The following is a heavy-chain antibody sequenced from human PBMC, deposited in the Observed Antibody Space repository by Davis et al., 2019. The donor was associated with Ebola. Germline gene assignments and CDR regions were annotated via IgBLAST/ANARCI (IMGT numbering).Heavy chain of an antibody. V-gene: IGHV1-18*04. J-gene: IGHJ4*02. CDR1: GYTFTSYG. D-gene: IGHD6-19*01. CDR2: ITAYNGNT. Sequence: VKVSCKASGYTFTSYGISWVRQAPGQGLEWMGWITAYNGNTEYAQKLQGRVTMTTDTSTSTVYMELMSLRSDDTAVYYCARDRRSGGWYESIDYWGQGTLVTVSS. CDR3: ARDRRSGGWYESIDY.